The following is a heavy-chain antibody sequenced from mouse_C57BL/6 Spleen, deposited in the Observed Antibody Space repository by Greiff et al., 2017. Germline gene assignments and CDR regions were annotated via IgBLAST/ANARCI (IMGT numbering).Heavy chain of an antibody. CDR1: GYTFTSYW. CDR2: INPSSGYT. V-gene: IGHV1-7*01. D-gene: IGHD1-1*01. CDR3: ERVYFGGALAY. Sequence: QVQLQQSGAELAKPGASVKLSCKASGYTFTSYWMHWVKQRPGQGLEWIGYINPSSGYTKYNQKFKGKATLTADKSSSTAYMQLSSLTYEDSAVXECERVYFGGALAYWGQGTPVTVS. J-gene: IGHJ3*01.